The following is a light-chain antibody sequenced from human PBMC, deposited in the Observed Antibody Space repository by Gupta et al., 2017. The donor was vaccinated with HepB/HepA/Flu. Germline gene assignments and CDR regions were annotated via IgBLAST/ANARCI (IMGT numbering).Light chain of an antibody. CDR3: QQYGRSPLS. CDR2: GAS. CDR1: QSVSSNY. J-gene: IGKJ3*01. V-gene: IGKV3-20*01. Sequence: EIVLTHSPGTLSLSPGDRATLTCRASQSVSSNYLAWYQQKPGQAPRLLIYGASRRATGIPDRFSGSGSGTDFILTISRLEPEDFVVYYCQQYGRSPLSFGPGTKVDV.